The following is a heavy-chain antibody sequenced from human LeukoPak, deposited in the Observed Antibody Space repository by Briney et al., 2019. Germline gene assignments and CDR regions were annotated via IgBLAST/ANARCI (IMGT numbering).Heavy chain of an antibody. Sequence: SGTLSLTCTVSGGSISSSSYYWGWIRQPPGKGLEWIRSIYYSGSTYYNPSLKSRVTISVDTSKNQFSLKLSSVTAADTAVYYCARQLGYCSSTNCYADKVDYWGQGTLVTVSS. J-gene: IGHJ4*02. D-gene: IGHD2-2*01. CDR3: ARQLGYCSSTNCYADKVDY. CDR2: IYYSGST. V-gene: IGHV4-39*01. CDR1: GGSISSSSYY.